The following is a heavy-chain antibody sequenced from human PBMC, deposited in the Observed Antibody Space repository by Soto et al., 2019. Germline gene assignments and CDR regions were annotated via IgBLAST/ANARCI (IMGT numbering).Heavy chain of an antibody. CDR3: AKDQQAGPWFGELLLFFDY. CDR1: GFTFSSYA. J-gene: IGHJ4*02. Sequence: EVQLLESGGGLVQPGGSLRLSCAASGFTFSSYAMSWVRQAPGNGLEWVSAISGSGGSTYYADSVTGRVTISRDNSKNTLYLQMNSLRAEDKAVYYCAKDQQAGPWFGELLLFFDYWGQGTLVTVSS. V-gene: IGHV3-23*01. D-gene: IGHD3-10*01. CDR2: ISGSGGST.